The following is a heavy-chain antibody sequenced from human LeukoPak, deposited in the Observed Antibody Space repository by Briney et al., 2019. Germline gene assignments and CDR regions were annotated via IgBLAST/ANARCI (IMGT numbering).Heavy chain of an antibody. J-gene: IGHJ4*02. CDR2: ISYDGSSK. D-gene: IGHD3-22*01. V-gene: IGHV3-30*18. CDR1: GFTFSSYG. Sequence: GGSLRLSCAASGFTFSSYGMHWVRQAPGKGLEWVAVISYDGSSKYYADSVKGRFTISRDNSKNTLYLQMNSLRAEDTAVYYCAKDLRYYDSSGYLDYWGQGTPVTVSS. CDR3: AKDLRYYDSSGYLDY.